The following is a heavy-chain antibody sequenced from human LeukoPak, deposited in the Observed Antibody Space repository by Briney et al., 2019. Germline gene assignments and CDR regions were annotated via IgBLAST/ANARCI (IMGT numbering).Heavy chain of an antibody. CDR1: GFTFSDYY. J-gene: IGHJ6*03. V-gene: IGHV3-11*04. D-gene: IGHD3-3*01. CDR2: ISSSGSTI. CDR3: ARVPLDDFSYYYYYYMDG. Sequence: TGGSLRLSCAASGFTFSDYYMSWIRQAPGKGLEWVSYISSSGSTIYYADSVKGRFTISRDNAKNSLYLQMNSLRAEDTAVYYWARVPLDDFSYYYYYYMDGWGKGTTVTVSS.